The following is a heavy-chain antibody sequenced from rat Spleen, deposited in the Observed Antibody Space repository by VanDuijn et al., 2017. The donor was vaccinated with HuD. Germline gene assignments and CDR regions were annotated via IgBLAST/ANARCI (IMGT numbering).Heavy chain of an antibody. CDR1: GFTFSDYY. CDR3: ARHEDYGGYSELGFRFDY. Sequence: EVQLVESGGVLVQPGRSMKLSCAASGFTFSDYYMAWVRQAPKKGLEWVASISYEGNTAFYGDSMKGRFTISRDNAKSTLYLQMSSLRSEDTATYYCARHEDYGGYSELGFRFDYWGQGVMVTVSS. J-gene: IGHJ2*01. D-gene: IGHD1-11*01. V-gene: IGHV5-22*01. CDR2: ISYEGNTA.